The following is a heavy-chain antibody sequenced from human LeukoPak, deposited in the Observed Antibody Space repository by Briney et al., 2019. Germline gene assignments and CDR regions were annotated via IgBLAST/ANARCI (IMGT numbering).Heavy chain of an antibody. D-gene: IGHD3-10*01. V-gene: IGHV4-34*01. CDR2: INHSGST. CDR1: GGSFSGYY. J-gene: IGHJ5*02. Sequence: SETLSLTCAVYGGSFSGYYWSWIRQPPGKGLEWIGEINHSGSTNYNPSLKSRVTISVDTSKNQFSLKLSSVTAADTAVYYCARAPDVDGSGGYNWFDPWGQGTLVTVSS. CDR3: ARAPDVDGSGGYNWFDP.